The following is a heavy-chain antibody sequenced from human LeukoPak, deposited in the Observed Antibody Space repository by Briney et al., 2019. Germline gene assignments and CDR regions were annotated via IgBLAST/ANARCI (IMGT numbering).Heavy chain of an antibody. CDR3: ARDPWNGDYNWFDP. D-gene: IGHD4-17*01. CDR2: ISAYNGNT. CDR1: GYTFSSYG. Sequence: ASVKVSCKASGYTFSSYGISWVRQAPGQGLEWMGWISAYNGNTNYAQKLQGRVTMTTDTSTSTAYMELRSLRSDDTAVYYCARDPWNGDYNWFDPWGQGTLVTVSS. V-gene: IGHV1-18*01. J-gene: IGHJ5*02.